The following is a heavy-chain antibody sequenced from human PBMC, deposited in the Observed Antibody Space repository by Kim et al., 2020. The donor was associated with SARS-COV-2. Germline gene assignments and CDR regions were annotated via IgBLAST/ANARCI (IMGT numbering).Heavy chain of an antibody. D-gene: IGHD6-6*01. V-gene: IGHV3-9*01. J-gene: IGHJ3*02. Sequence: GGSLRLSCAASGFTFGDFAMHWVRQVPGKGLEWVSGLSWNSGVIGYADSVKGRFTISRHDAENSLYLQMNSLRAEDKAFYYCAKDLVSSSFRAFHIWGQGKMVTVSS. CDR1: GFTFGDFA. CDR3: AKDLVSSSFRAFHI. CDR2: LSWNSGVI.